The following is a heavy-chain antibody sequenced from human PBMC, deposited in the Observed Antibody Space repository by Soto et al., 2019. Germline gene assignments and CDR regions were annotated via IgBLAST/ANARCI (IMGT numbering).Heavy chain of an antibody. CDR3: TSGLIVVVAASRVAGY. CDR2: IKSKTYGETT. V-gene: IGHV3-15*07. D-gene: IGHD2-15*01. CDR1: GFTFDNAW. Sequence: EVQLVESGGGLVKPGGSLRLSCAASGFTFDNAWMNWVRQAPGKGLEWVGRIKSKTYGETTDYAAPVKGRFTISRDDSRNTLFLQMNSLKAEDTAMYYCTSGLIVVVAASRVAGYWGQGTLVTVSS. J-gene: IGHJ4*02.